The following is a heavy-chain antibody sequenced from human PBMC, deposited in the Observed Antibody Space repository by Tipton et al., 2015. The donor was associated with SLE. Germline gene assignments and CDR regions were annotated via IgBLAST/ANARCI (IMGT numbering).Heavy chain of an antibody. D-gene: IGHD3-22*01. J-gene: IGHJ3*02. CDR3: ARESGHNHGASGYAFDI. CDR2: INHSGST. V-gene: IGHV4-34*01. Sequence: LSLTCAVYGGSFSGYYWSWIRQPPGKGLEWIGEINHSGSTNYNPSLKSRVTISVDTSNSQFSLRLSSMTAADTAVYYCARESGHNHGASGYAFDIWGQGTTVTVSS. CDR1: GGSFSGYY.